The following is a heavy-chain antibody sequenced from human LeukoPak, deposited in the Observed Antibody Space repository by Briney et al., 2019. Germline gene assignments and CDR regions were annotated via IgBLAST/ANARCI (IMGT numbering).Heavy chain of an antibody. Sequence: SETLSLTCAVYGGSFSGYYWSWIRQPPGKGLEWIGEINHSGSTNYNPSLKSRVTISVDTSKNQSSLKLSSVTAADTAVYYCARGLVGATGWFDPWGQGTLVTVSS. J-gene: IGHJ5*02. D-gene: IGHD1-26*01. CDR3: ARGLVGATGWFDP. CDR2: INHSGST. V-gene: IGHV4-34*01. CDR1: GGSFSGYY.